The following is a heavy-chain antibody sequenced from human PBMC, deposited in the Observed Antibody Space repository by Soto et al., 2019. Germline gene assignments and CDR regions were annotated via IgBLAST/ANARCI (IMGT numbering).Heavy chain of an antibody. CDR2: INHSGST. V-gene: IGHV4-34*01. D-gene: IGHD2-21*02. J-gene: IGHJ5*02. CDR3: ARGSRVTARNWFDP. CDR1: GGSFSGYY. Sequence: SETLSLTCAVSGGSFSGYYWSWIRQPPGKGLEWIGEINHSGSTNYNPSLKSRVTISVDKSKNQFSLKLSSVTAADTAVYYCARGSRVTARNWFDPWGQGTLVTVSS.